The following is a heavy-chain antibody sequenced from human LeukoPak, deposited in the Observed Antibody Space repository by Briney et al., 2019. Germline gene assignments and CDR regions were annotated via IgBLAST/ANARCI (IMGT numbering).Heavy chain of an antibody. CDR3: ARAWSSCTSCLFDY. CDR1: GGCFSSYA. CDR2: VIPNSGGT. D-gene: IGHD2-2*01. Sequence: GFSVKVSYLASGGCFSSYAIIWVRQAAGRGRAWVGGVIPNSGGTHYEPMFQGRITMTRDTSISTAYMELSRLRSDGTAVYYCARAWSSCTSCLFDYWGQGTLVTVSS. V-gene: IGHV1-2*02. J-gene: IGHJ4*02.